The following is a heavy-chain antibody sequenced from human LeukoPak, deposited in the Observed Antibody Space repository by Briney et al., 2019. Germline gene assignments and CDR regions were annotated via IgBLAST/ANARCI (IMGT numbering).Heavy chain of an antibody. CDR2: IYDSGST. J-gene: IGHJ4*02. CDR3: ARGGYYFAY. Sequence: SETLSLTCTVSGGSISDNNWSWIRQPPGKGLEWIVNIYDSGSTNYNPYLKSRVTISVDTSKNQVSLKLSSVTAADTAVYYCARGGYYFAYWGQGTVVTVSS. V-gene: IGHV4-59*01. CDR1: GGSISDNN.